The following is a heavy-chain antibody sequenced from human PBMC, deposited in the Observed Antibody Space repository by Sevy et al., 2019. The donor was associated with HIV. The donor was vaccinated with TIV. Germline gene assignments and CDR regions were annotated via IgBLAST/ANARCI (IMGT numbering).Heavy chain of an antibody. J-gene: IGHJ6*02. D-gene: IGHD3-10*01. CDR1: GYTFSNYW. CDR3: ARFGSYRLSYYGMDV. V-gene: IGHV5-51*01. CDR2: IYPGDSDT. Sequence: GESLKISCKGDGYTFSNYWIAWVRQMPGKGLEWMGIIYPGDSDTRYSPSFQGQVTISADKSISTAYLQWNSLRASDTAMYYCARFGSYRLSYYGMDVWGQGTTVTVSS.